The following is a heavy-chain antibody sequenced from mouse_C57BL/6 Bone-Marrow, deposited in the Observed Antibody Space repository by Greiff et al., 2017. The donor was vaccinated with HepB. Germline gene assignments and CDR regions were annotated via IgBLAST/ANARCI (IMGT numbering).Heavy chain of an antibody. CDR1: GYTFTSYW. CDR2: INPSSGYT. V-gene: IGHV1-7*01. CDR3: ARSYGSSSAWFAY. D-gene: IGHD1-1*01. Sequence: QVQLQQSGAELAKPGASVKLSCKASGYTFTSYWMHWVKQRPGQGLEWIGYINPSSGYTKYNQKFKDKATLTADKSSSTAYMPLSSLTYEDSAVYYCARSYGSSSAWFAYWGQGTLVTVSA. J-gene: IGHJ3*01.